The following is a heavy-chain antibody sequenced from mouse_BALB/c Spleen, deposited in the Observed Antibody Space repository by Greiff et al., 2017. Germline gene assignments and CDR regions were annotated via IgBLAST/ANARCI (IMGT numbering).Heavy chain of an antibody. CDR3: ARDGGLDLDY. CDR2: INPYNGDT. D-gene: IGHD2-3*01. CDR1: GYSFTGYF. V-gene: IGHV1-20*02. J-gene: IGHJ2*01. Sequence: EVQRVESGPELVKPGASVKISCKASGYSFTGYFMNWVMQSHGKSLEWIGRINPYNGDTFYNQKFKGKATLTVDKSSSTAHMELRSLASEDSAVYYCARDGGLDLDYWGQGTTLTVSS.